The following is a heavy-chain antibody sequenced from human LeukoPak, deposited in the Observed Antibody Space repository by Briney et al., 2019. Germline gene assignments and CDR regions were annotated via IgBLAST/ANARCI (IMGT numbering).Heavy chain of an antibody. J-gene: IGHJ6*02. D-gene: IGHD3-3*01. V-gene: IGHV3-30-3*01. Sequence: PGGSLRLSCAASGFTFSSYAMHWVRQAPGKGLEWVAVISYDGSNKYYADSVKGRFTISRDNSKNTLYLQMNSLRAEDTAVYYCARDKANYDFWSGYLSELYGMDVWGQGTTVTVSS. CDR3: ARDKANYDFWSGYLSELYGMDV. CDR2: ISYDGSNK. CDR1: GFTFSSYA.